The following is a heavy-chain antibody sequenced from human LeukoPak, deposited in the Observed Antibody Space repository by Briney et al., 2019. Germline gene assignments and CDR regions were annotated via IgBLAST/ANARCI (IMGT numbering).Heavy chain of an antibody. CDR3: ARFDEQTHRNSLYYFVY. Sequence: PGGSLRLSCAASGFTFSSYAMSWVRQAPGKGLEWVSTISGSGGSTYYADSVKGRFTISRDNSKNTLYLQMNSLRAEDTAVYHCARFDEQTHRNSLYYFVYRGQGTLVTVSS. D-gene: IGHD1-14*01. CDR1: GFTFSSYA. V-gene: IGHV3-23*01. CDR2: ISGSGGST. J-gene: IGHJ4*02.